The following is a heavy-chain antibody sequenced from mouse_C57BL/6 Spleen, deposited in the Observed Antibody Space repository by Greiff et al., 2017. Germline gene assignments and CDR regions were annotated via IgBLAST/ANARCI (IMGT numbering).Heavy chain of an antibody. CDR1: GFSLTSYG. J-gene: IGHJ4*01. CDR2: IWSGGST. Sequence: VKLLESGPGLVQPSQSLSITCTVSGFSLTSYGVHWVRQSPGKGLEWLGVIWSGGSTDYNAAFISRLSISKDNSKSQVFFKMNSLQADDTAIYYCARNGDYAYYAMDYWGQGTSVTVSS. V-gene: IGHV2-2*01. D-gene: IGHD2-13*01. CDR3: ARNGDYAYYAMDY.